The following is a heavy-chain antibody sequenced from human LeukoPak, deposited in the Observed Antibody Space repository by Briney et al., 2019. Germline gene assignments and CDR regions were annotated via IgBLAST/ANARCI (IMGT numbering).Heavy chain of an antibody. V-gene: IGHV1-69*05. CDR1: GYTFTGYY. D-gene: IGHD1-7*01. J-gene: IGHJ5*02. CDR2: IIPIFGTA. Sequence: SVKVSCKASGYTFTGYYMHWVRQAPGQGLEWMGGIIPIFGTANYAQKFQGRVTITTDESTSTAYMELSSLRSEDTAVYYCARDNYAGANWFDPWGQGTLVTVSS. CDR3: ARDNYAGANWFDP.